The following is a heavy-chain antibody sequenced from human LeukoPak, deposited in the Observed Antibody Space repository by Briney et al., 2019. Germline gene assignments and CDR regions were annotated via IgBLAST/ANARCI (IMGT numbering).Heavy chain of an antibody. D-gene: IGHD1-26*01. J-gene: IGHJ4*02. Sequence: GWSLRLSCAPSGFTFNTYGMHWVRQAPAKGLEGVAVIWSDRTHKYYSDSVKGRFTISRDNSKNTLYLEMNSLRVEDTAVYYCAKSNSESQTTVGNWGQGTLVTVSS. V-gene: IGHV3-33*06. CDR3: AKSNSESQTTVGN. CDR1: GFTFNTYG. CDR2: IWSDRTHK.